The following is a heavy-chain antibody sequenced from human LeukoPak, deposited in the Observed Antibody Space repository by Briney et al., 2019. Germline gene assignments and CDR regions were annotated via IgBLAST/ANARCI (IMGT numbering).Heavy chain of an antibody. Sequence: SVKVSCKASGGTFSSYAISWVRQAPRQGLEWMGGIIPIFGTANYAQKFQGRVTITTDESTSTAYMELSSLRSEDTAVYYCAVGLRFEAVDYWGQGTLVTVSS. J-gene: IGHJ4*02. CDR1: GGTFSSYA. D-gene: IGHD5-12*01. CDR3: AVGLRFEAVDY. CDR2: IIPIFGTA. V-gene: IGHV1-69*05.